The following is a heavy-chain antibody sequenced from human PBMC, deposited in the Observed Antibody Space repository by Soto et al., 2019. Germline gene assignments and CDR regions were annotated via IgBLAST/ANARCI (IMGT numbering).Heavy chain of an antibody. V-gene: IGHV3-30*18. D-gene: IGHD2-8*01. CDR1: GFTFSSYG. CDR2: ISYDGSNK. CDR3: AKDAIVLMLISLSGMDV. Sequence: GGSLRLSCAASGFTFSSYGMHWVRQAPGKGLEWVAVISYDGSNKYYADSVKGRFTISRDNSKNTLYLQMNSLRAEDTAVYYCAKDAIVLMLISLSGMDVWGQGTTVTVSS. J-gene: IGHJ6*02.